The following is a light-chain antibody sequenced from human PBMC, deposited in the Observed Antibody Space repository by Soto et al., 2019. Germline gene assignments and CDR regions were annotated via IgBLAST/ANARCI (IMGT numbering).Light chain of an antibody. CDR3: QQYNNWPPGT. V-gene: IGKV3-15*01. CDR2: GAS. Sequence: EIVMTQSPATLSVSPGERATLSCRASQSVSSNLAWYQQKPGQAPRLLLYGASTRATGSPARFSGSGSGTEFTLTISSLQSEDFAVYYCQQYNNWPPGTFGPGTKVDIK. CDR1: QSVSSN. J-gene: IGKJ3*01.